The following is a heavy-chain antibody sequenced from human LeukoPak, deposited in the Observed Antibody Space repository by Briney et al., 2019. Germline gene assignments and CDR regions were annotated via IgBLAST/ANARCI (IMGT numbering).Heavy chain of an antibody. Sequence: PGGSLRLSCAASGFIFSSYGMHWVRQAPGKGLEWVAFIRYDGINKYYADSVKGRFTISRDNAKNSLYLQMNSLRAEDTAVYYCARAPTSEQQLQFDYWGQGTLVTVSS. D-gene: IGHD6-13*01. V-gene: IGHV3-30*02. CDR3: ARAPTSEQQLQFDY. CDR2: IRYDGINK. J-gene: IGHJ4*02. CDR1: GFIFSSYG.